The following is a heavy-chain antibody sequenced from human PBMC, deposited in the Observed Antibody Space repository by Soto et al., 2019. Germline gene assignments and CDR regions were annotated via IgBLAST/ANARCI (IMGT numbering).Heavy chain of an antibody. CDR2: ISRNGGST. CDR3: ARGFGWLDY. CDR1: GFTFSSYA. Sequence: EVQLVESGGGLVQPGGSLRLSCAASGFTFSSYAMHWVRQAPGKGLEYVSAISRNGGSTYYANSVKGRFTISRDNSKNTLYLQMGSLRAEDMAVYYCARGFGWLDYWGQGTLVTVSS. D-gene: IGHD6-19*01. V-gene: IGHV3-64*01. J-gene: IGHJ4*02.